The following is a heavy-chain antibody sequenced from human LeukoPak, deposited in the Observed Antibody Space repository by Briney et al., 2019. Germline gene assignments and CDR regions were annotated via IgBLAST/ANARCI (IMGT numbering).Heavy chain of an antibody. J-gene: IGHJ5*02. Sequence: AGGSLRLSCAASGFTFSSYAMHWVRQAPGKGLERVAVISYDVSNKYYADSVKGRFTISRDNSKNTLYLQMNSLRAEDTAVYYCAREGNEEDSSSWSNWFDPWGQGTLVTVSS. CDR3: AREGNEEDSSSWSNWFDP. V-gene: IGHV3-30-3*01. CDR1: GFTFSSYA. CDR2: ISYDVSNK. D-gene: IGHD6-13*01.